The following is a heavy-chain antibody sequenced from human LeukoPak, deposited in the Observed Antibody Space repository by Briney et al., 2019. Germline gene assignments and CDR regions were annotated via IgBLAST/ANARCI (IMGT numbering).Heavy chain of an antibody. CDR1: GGSVSSGSYY. CDR2: IYYSGST. D-gene: IGHD2-21*01. V-gene: IGHV4-61*01. CDR3: ARIGGDSYYYGMDV. J-gene: IGHJ6*02. Sequence: PSETLSLTCTVSGGSVSSGSYYWSWIRQPPGKGLEWIGYIYYSGSTNYNPSLKSRVTISVDTSKNQFSLKLSSVTAADTAVYYCARIGGDSYYYGMDVWGQGTTVTVSS.